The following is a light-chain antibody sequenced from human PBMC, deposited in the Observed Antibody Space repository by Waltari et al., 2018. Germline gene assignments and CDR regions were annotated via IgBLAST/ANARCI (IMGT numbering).Light chain of an antibody. CDR2: DAS. J-gene: IGKJ4*01. V-gene: IGKV3-11*01. Sequence: EIVLTQSPATLSLSPGERATLSCRASQSVRSFLAWYQQKPGQAPRLLIHDASNRATGIPVRFCGSGSGTDFTLTISSLEPEDFAVYYCQQRIYWPLTFSGGTKVEIK. CDR1: QSVRSF. CDR3: QQRIYWPLT.